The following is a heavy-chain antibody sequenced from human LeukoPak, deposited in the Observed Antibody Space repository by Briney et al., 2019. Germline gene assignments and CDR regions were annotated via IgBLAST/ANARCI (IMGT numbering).Heavy chain of an antibody. CDR3: ARLYGVRFDS. D-gene: IGHD3-3*01. V-gene: IGHV5-51*01. J-gene: IGHJ4*02. CDR1: GHSSTINW. CDR2: IYPGDSDT. Sequence: GESLKISCKGAGHSSTINWIGWVLQMPGKGLEWMGIIYPGDSDTRYSPSFQGQVTISADKSISAAYLQWSSLEASDTAMYYCARLYGVRFDSWGQGTLVTVSS.